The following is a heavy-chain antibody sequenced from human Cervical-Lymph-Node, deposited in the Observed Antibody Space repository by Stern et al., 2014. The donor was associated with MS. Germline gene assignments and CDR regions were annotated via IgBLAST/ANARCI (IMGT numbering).Heavy chain of an antibody. CDR3: ARQRSYSFYDAFDI. D-gene: IGHD4-11*01. Sequence: EVQLVQSGAEVKKPGESLKISCKASGYSFVSQWIGWVRQMPGRGLEWMGIFDPGNSDTRYSPSFQGQVTFSADNSITTAYLQWSSLKASDTAIYYCARQRSYSFYDAFDIWGQGTKVTVSS. V-gene: IGHV5-51*01. CDR2: FDPGNSDT. J-gene: IGHJ3*02. CDR1: GYSFVSQW.